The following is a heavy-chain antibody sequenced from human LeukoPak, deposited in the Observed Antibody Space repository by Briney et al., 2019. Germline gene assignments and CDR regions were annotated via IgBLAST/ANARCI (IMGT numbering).Heavy chain of an antibody. CDR3: ARVDYYDSSGYYFDY. D-gene: IGHD3-22*01. CDR1: GFTFSSYS. CDR2: ISSSSSYI. Sequence: PGGSLRLSCAASGFTFSSYSMNWVRQAPGKGLEWVSSISSSSSYIYYADSVKGRFTISRDNAKNSLYLQMSSLGAEDTAVYYCARVDYYDSSGYYFDYWGQGTLVTVSS. J-gene: IGHJ4*02. V-gene: IGHV3-21*01.